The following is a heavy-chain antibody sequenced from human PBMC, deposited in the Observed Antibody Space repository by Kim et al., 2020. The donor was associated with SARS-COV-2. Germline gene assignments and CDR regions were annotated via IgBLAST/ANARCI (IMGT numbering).Heavy chain of an antibody. V-gene: IGHV4-34*01. J-gene: IGHJ4*02. D-gene: IGHD5-12*01. Sequence: NPSLKSRVTISVDTSKNQFSLKLSSVTAADTAVYYCARRKGWLQSGYFDYWGQGTLVTVSS. CDR3: ARRKGWLQSGYFDY.